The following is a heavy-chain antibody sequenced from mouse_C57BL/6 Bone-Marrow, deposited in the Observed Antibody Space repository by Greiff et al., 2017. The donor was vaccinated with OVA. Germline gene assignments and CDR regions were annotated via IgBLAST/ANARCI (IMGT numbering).Heavy chain of an antibody. Sequence: EVKLQESGPGLVKPSQSLSLTCSVTGYSITSGYYWNWIRQFPGNKLEWMGYISYDGSNKYNPSPKNRISITRDTSKNQFFLKLNSVTTEDTATYYCAREAHLLLRFFDYWGQGTTLTVSS. CDR3: AREAHLLLRFFDY. D-gene: IGHD1-1*01. V-gene: IGHV3-6*01. J-gene: IGHJ2*01. CDR2: ISYDGSN. CDR1: GYSITSGYY.